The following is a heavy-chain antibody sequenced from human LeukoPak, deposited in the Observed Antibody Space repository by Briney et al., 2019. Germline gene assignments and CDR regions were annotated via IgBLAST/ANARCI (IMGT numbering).Heavy chain of an antibody. CDR2: IYYSGST. V-gene: IGHV4-59*01. CDR3: ARVATPYYYDSSGYYYDY. CDR1: GGSISSYH. J-gene: IGHJ4*02. D-gene: IGHD3-22*01. Sequence: SETLSLTCTVSGGSISSYHWSWIRQPPGKGLEWIGYIYYSGSTNYNPSLKSRVTISVDTSKNQFSLKLSSVTAADTAVYYCARVATPYYYDSSGYYYDYWGQGTLVTVSS.